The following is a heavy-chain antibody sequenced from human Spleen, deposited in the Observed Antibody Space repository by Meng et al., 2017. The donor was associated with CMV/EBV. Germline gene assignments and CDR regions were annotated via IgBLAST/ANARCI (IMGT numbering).Heavy chain of an antibody. J-gene: IGHJ3*02. CDR3: ASHYNIAAAGTGGHDALDI. CDR2: ITPFNGNT. V-gene: IGHV1-45*02. CDR1: GYTFTYRY. Sequence: SVKVSCKASGYTFTYRYLHWVRQAPGQALEWMGWITPFNGNTDYAQKFQDRVTFTRDRSMSTVYMEVSRLRSEDTAMYYCASHYNIAAAGTGGHDALDIWGQGTRVTVSS. D-gene: IGHD6-13*01.